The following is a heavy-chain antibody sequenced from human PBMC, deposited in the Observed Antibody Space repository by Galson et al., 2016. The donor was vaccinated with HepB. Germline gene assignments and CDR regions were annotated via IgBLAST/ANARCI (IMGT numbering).Heavy chain of an antibody. CDR2: IYYRGST. V-gene: IGHV4-59*01. J-gene: IGHJ3*02. CDR1: GGSISSYY. D-gene: IGHD4-23*01. Sequence: SETLSLTCTVSGGSISSYYWSWFRQPPGKGLEWIGYIYYRGSTNYNPSLESRVTISVDTSKNQFSLKMRSVAAADTAVYYCARGDYGGAKDAFDIWSQGTMVTVSS. CDR3: ARGDYGGAKDAFDI.